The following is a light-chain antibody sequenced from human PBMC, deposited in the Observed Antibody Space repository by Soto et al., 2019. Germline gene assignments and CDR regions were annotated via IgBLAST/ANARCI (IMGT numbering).Light chain of an antibody. Sequence: PGERATLSCRASRSVSRYLAWYQQKPGQAPRLLIYDTSYRAAGIPDRFSGSGSATDFTLTISSLEPEDFEVYYCQQRSNWITFGQGTRLEIK. V-gene: IGKV3-11*01. J-gene: IGKJ5*01. CDR1: RSVSRY. CDR3: QQRSNWIT. CDR2: DTS.